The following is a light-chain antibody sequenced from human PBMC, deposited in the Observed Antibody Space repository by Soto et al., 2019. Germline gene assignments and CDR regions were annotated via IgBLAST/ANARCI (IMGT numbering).Light chain of an antibody. J-gene: IGKJ3*01. CDR3: QQLNSYPPT. CDR1: QGISSY. Sequence: DIQLTQSPSFLSASVGDRVTITCRASQGISSYLAWYQQKPGKAPKLLISAASTLRRGVPSRFSCSGSGTEFTLTISSLQPDDFATYYCQQLNSYPPTFGPGTKVDIK. CDR2: AAS. V-gene: IGKV1-9*01.